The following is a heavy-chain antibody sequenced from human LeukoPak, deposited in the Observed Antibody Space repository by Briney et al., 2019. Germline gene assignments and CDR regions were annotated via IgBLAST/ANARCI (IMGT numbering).Heavy chain of an antibody. CDR1: GGSVSSGSYY. V-gene: IGHV4-61*01. J-gene: IGHJ4*02. Sequence: PSETLSLTCTVSGGSVSSGSYYWSWIRQPPGKGLEWIGYIYYSGSTNYNPSLKSRVTISVDRSKNQFSLKLSSVTAADTAVYYCARAHGGTMVRGVIETLYYFDYWGQGTLVTVSS. CDR3: ARAHGGTMVRGVIETLYYFDY. D-gene: IGHD3-10*01. CDR2: IYYSGST.